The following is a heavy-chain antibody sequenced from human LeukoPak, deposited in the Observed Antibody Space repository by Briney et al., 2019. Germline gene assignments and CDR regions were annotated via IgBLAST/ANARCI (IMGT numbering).Heavy chain of an antibody. Sequence: GGSLRLSCAASGFTFSSYWMNWVGQGPGKGLEWVANMNQDGSQKYYVDSVKGRFTISRDNAKNSLYLQMNSLRAEDTAVYYCARDLGSDYWGQGTLVTVSS. CDR3: ARDLGSDY. CDR2: MNQDGSQK. V-gene: IGHV3-7*01. J-gene: IGHJ4*02. D-gene: IGHD1-26*01. CDR1: GFTFSSYW.